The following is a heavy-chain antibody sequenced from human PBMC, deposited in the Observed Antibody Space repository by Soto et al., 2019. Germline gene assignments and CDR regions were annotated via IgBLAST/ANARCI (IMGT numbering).Heavy chain of an antibody. D-gene: IGHD3-16*01. Sequence: QVHLEESGGGLVKPGGSLRLSCTASGFIFSDYYMSWIRQAPGKGLEWVSDISDSGRITHHADSVEGRFTISRDNAKDSLYIQMNSLRPEDSAMYYCASDHGGVGLTLEYWGQGTLVTASS. J-gene: IGHJ4*02. V-gene: IGHV3-11*01. CDR2: ISDSGRIT. CDR1: GFIFSDYY. CDR3: ASDHGGVGLTLEY.